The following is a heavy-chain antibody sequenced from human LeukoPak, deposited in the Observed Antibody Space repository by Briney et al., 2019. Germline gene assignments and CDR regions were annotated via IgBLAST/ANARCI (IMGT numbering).Heavy chain of an antibody. D-gene: IGHD2-15*01. J-gene: IGHJ5*02. CDR1: GGSISSYY. V-gene: IGHV4-59*08. CDR3: VTGGTQWFDP. Sequence: SETLSLTCTASGGSISSYYWSWIRQPPGKGLEWIGYFYYSGSTNYNPSLKSPVTLPVDTSMDQFVLNLNSVTAAGPARIFFVTGGTQWFDPWGQGTLVTVSS. CDR2: FYYSGST.